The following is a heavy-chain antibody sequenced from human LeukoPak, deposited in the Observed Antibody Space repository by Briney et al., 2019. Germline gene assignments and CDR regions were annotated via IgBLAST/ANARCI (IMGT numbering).Heavy chain of an antibody. CDR3: AKVPRYNWNYYYFDY. CDR2: ISGSGGST. V-gene: IGHV3-23*01. CDR1: GFAFSSYA. J-gene: IGHJ4*02. D-gene: IGHD1-7*01. Sequence: GGSLRLSCAASGFAFSSYAMSWVRQAPGKGLEWVSAISGSGGSTYYADSVKGRFTISRDNSKNTLYLQMNSLRAEDTAVYYCAKVPRYNWNYYYFDYWGQGTLVTVSS.